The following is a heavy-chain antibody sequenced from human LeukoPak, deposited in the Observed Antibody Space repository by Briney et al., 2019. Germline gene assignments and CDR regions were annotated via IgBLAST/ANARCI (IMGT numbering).Heavy chain of an antibody. V-gene: IGHV1-69*04. J-gene: IGHJ3*01. CDR3: AREGVYSPDPSSYHRHAFDV. CDR2: IIPTFGVA. Sequence: SVKVSCKASGDNFSSYVITWVRQAPGQGLEWMGRIIPTFGVANFAQKFKGRVTITADKSTNTAHLELSSLRSEDTAVYYCAREGVYSPDPSSYHRHAFDVWGKGTVVIVSS. CDR1: GDNFSSYV. D-gene: IGHD3-16*02.